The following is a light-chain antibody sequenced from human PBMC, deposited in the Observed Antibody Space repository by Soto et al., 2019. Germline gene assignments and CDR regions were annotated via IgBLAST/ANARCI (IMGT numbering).Light chain of an antibody. CDR3: PVYVYRPWT. J-gene: IGKJ1*01. CDR2: GAS. CDR1: QSVSSSY. Sequence: VLTQAPVIMSSPPGERATLSCRASQSVSSSYLAGYQQKPGQAPRLLIHGASTRAPGFPARYSGSGSGTGFTLTIFTLPTDNLALYDFPVYVYRPWTFGQGTKVDIK. V-gene: IGKV3-20*01.